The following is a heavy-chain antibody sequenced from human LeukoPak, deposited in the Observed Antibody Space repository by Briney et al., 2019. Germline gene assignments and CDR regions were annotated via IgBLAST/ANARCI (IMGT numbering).Heavy chain of an antibody. V-gene: IGHV1-69*13. D-gene: IGHD5-18*01. CDR2: IIPIFGTA. Sequence: ASVKVSCKASGGTFSSYAISWVRQAPGQGLEWMGGIIPIFGTANYAQKFQGRVTITADESTSTAYMELSSLRSEDTAVYYCARSDSYGLGPPFDYWGQGTLVTVSS. CDR1: GGTFSSYA. J-gene: IGHJ4*02. CDR3: ARSDSYGLGPPFDY.